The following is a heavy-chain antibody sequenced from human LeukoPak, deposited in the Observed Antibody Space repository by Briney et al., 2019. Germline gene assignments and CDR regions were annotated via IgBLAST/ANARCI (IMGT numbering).Heavy chain of an antibody. CDR3: ATGGERAYCGGDCYGRMSAFDI. CDR2: INPSGGST. D-gene: IGHD2-21*02. Sequence: ASVKVSCKASGYTFTSYYMHWVRQAPGQGLEWMGIINPSGGSTSYAQKFQGRVTMTRDTSTSTVYMELSSLRSEDTAVYYCATGGERAYCGGDCYGRMSAFDIWGQGTMVTVSS. J-gene: IGHJ3*02. CDR1: GYTFTSYY. V-gene: IGHV1-46*01.